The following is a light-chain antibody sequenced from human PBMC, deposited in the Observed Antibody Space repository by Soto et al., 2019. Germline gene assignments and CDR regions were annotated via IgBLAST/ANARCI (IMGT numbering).Light chain of an antibody. V-gene: IGLV2-14*03. Sequence: QSALTQPASVSGSPRQSITISCTGTNSDVGGYNFVSWYQQLPDKAPKLIIYDVSNRPSGVSNRFSGSKSGNTASLTISGLQGGDEADYYCSSYAGSGVLVFGGGTKLTVL. J-gene: IGLJ2*01. CDR3: SSYAGSGVLV. CDR1: NSDVGGYNF. CDR2: DVS.